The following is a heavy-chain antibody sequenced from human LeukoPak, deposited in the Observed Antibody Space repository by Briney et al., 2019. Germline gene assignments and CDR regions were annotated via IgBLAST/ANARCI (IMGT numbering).Heavy chain of an antibody. J-gene: IGHJ4*02. Sequence: GGSLRLSCAASGFTFSTYAMSWVRQAPGKGLEWVSGISGSGVNTLYADSVKGRFTISRDNSKNTLYLQMNSLRAEDTAVYYCANYFGSGSFYNAFDYWGQGTLVTVSS. CDR1: GFTFSTYA. CDR3: ANYFGSGSFYNAFDY. CDR2: ISGSGVNT. V-gene: IGHV3-23*01. D-gene: IGHD3-10*01.